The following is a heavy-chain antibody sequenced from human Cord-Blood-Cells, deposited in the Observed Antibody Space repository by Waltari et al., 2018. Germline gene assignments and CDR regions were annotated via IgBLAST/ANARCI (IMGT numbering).Heavy chain of an antibody. J-gene: IGHJ4*02. CDR2: IYSGGST. V-gene: IGHV3-53*01. CDR1: GFTVSSNY. D-gene: IGHD1-7*01. Sequence: EVQLVESGGGLIQPGGSLRLSCAASGFTVSSNYMSWVRQAPGKGLEGVSVIYSGGSTYYADSVKGRFTISRDNSKNTLYLQMNSLRAEDTAVYYCARGVIYNWNYYFDYWGQGTLVTVSS. CDR3: ARGVIYNWNYYFDY.